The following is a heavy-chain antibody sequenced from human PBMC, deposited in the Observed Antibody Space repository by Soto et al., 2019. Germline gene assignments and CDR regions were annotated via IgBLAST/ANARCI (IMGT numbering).Heavy chain of an antibody. J-gene: IGHJ3*02. CDR3: ARDLVVRGAQSAFDI. CDR2: ISSSSTI. CDR1: GFTFSSYS. Sequence: GGSLRLSCAASGFTFSSYSMNWVRQAPGKGLEWVSYISSSSTIYYADSVKGRFTISRDNAKNSLYLQMNSLRAEDTAVYYCARDLVVRGAQSAFDIWGQGTMVTVSS. V-gene: IGHV3-48*04. D-gene: IGHD3-10*01.